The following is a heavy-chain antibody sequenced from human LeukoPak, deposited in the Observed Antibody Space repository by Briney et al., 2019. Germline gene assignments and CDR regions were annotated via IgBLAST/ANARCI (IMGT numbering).Heavy chain of an antibody. CDR3: ARGDIVATRFFDY. Sequence: PGGSLRLSCAASGFTFSNYAMHWVRQAPGKGLEWVAVIWSDGSKKYYPDSVKGRFTISRDNSGNTLYLQMNSLRAEDTAVYYCARGDIVATRFFDYWGQGTLVTVSS. J-gene: IGHJ4*02. CDR2: IWSDGSKK. D-gene: IGHD5-12*01. CDR1: GFTFSNYA. V-gene: IGHV3-33*01.